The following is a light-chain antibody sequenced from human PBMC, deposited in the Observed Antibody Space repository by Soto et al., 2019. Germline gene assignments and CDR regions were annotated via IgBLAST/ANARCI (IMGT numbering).Light chain of an antibody. CDR1: QRVSSN. Sequence: EIVMTQSPATLSVSPGERATLSCRANQRVSSNLAWYQQRPGQAPRLLIYGTSIRATGIPARFSGSGSGAEFTLTISSLQSDDSAVYYCQQYNDSYTFGQGTKLEIK. J-gene: IGKJ2*01. CDR2: GTS. V-gene: IGKV3D-15*01. CDR3: QQYNDSYT.